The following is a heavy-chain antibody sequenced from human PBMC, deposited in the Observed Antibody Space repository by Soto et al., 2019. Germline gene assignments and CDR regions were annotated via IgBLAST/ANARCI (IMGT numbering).Heavy chain of an antibody. CDR1: GFTFSSYA. V-gene: IGHV3-23*01. D-gene: IGHD2-15*01. CDR3: AKDKGRGGGPKNFDY. CDR2: ISGSGGST. Sequence: GGSLRLSCAASGFTFSSYAMSWVRQAPGKGLEWVSAISGSGGSTYYADSVKGRFTISRDNSKNTLYLQMNSLRAEDTAVYYCAKDKGRGGGPKNFDYWGQGTLVTVSS. J-gene: IGHJ4*02.